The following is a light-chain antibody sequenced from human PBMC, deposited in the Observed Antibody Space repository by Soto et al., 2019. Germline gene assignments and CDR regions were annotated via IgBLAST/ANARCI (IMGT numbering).Light chain of an antibody. Sequence: QSALTQPASVSGSPGQWITISCTGTSSDIGANNYVSWYQQHAGKAPKLLIYEVTNRPSGVSDRFAGSKSGNTASLTISGLQAEDEANYYCNSYATLSNRVFGTGTKLTVL. CDR1: SSDIGANNY. J-gene: IGLJ1*01. V-gene: IGLV2-14*01. CDR3: NSYATLSNRV. CDR2: EVT.